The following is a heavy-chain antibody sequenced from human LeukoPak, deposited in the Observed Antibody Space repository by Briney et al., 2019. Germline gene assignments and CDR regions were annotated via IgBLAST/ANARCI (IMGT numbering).Heavy chain of an antibody. CDR1: GGSFSGYY. V-gene: IGHV4-34*01. CDR2: INHSGST. D-gene: IGHD1-1*01. Sequence: SETLSLTCAVYGGSFSGYYWSWIRQPPGKGLEWIGEINHSGSTDYNPSLKSRVTISVDTSKNQFSLKLSSVTAADTAVYYCGHGYLRGWFDPWGQGTLVTVSS. CDR3: GHGYLRGWFDP. J-gene: IGHJ5*02.